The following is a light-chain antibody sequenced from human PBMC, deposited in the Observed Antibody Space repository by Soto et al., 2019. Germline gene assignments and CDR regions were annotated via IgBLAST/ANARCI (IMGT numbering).Light chain of an antibody. Sequence: QSALTQPASVSGSPGQSIAISCTGSSSDVADYKFVSWYQQHPGKAPKLMIYDVSSRPSGVSNRFSGSKSGNPASLTISGLQAEDEADYYCDSYTSSGTDVFGSGTKVTVL. J-gene: IGLJ1*01. CDR2: DVS. CDR3: DSYTSSGTDV. V-gene: IGLV2-14*01. CDR1: SSDVADYKF.